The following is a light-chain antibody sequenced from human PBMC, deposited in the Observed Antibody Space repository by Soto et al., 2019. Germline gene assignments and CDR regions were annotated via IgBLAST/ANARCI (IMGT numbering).Light chain of an antibody. CDR1: SSNIGSNY. J-gene: IGLJ1*01. Sequence: QAVVTQPPSASGTPGQRVTISCSGSSSNIGSNYVYWYQQLPGTAPKVLIYRNNQRPSGVPDRFSGSKSGTSASLAISGLRSEDEADYYCAAWDDSLSGFYVFGTGTKVTVL. CDR2: RNN. CDR3: AAWDDSLSGFYV. V-gene: IGLV1-47*01.